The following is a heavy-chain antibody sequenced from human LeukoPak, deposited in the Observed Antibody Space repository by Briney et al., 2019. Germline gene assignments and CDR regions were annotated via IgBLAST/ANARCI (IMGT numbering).Heavy chain of an antibody. D-gene: IGHD2-15*01. CDR3: ARWMILGGYDR. J-gene: IGHJ5*02. V-gene: IGHV3-64*01. CDR1: GFTFSSYA. CDR2: ISSNGGST. Sequence: GGSLRLSCAASGFTFSSYAMHWVRQAPGKGLEYVSAISSNGGSTYYANSVKGRFTISRDNSKNTLYLQMGSLRAEDMAVYYCARWMILGGYDRWGQGTLVTVSS.